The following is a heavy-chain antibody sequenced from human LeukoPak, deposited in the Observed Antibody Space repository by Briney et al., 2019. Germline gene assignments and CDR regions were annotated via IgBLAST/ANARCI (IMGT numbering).Heavy chain of an antibody. Sequence: KPGGSLRLSCAASGFTFSSFSRNWVRHAPGKGRVWVSSISSSSSNIYYADSVKGRFTISRDNAQNSLYLQMTSLRAEDTAVYYCASCSLYYDFWSGYYLDENYWGQGTLVTVSS. CDR2: ISSSSSNI. CDR3: ASCSLYYDFWSGYYLDENY. J-gene: IGHJ4*02. V-gene: IGHV3-21*01. D-gene: IGHD3-3*01. CDR1: GFTFSSFS.